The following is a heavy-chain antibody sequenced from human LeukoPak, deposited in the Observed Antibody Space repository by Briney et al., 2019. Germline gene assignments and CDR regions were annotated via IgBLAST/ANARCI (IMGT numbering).Heavy chain of an antibody. V-gene: IGHV4-39*01. CDR3: ARQEYSSSWFFDY. D-gene: IGHD6-13*01. CDR1: GGSISSSSYY. J-gene: IGHJ4*02. Sequence: SETLSLTCTVSGGSISSSSYYWGWIRQPPGKGLEWIGSIYYSGGTYYNPSLKSRVTISVDTSKNQFSLKLSSVTAADTAVYYCARQEYSSSWFFDYWGQGTLVTVSS. CDR2: IYYSGGT.